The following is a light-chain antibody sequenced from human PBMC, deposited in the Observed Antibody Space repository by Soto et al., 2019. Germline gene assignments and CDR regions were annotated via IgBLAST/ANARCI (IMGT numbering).Light chain of an antibody. CDR1: QSVSSY. V-gene: IGKV3-11*01. CDR2: DAS. CDR3: QQRGYT. J-gene: IGKJ2*01. Sequence: EIVLTQSPATLSLSPGDRATLSCRASQSVSSYLAWYQQKPGQAPRLLIYDASTRATGIPARFRGSGSGTDFTLSISSLEPEDFAVYYCQQRGYTFGQGTKLEIK.